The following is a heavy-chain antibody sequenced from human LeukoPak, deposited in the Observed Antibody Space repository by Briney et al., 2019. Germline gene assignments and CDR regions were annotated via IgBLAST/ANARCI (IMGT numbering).Heavy chain of an antibody. V-gene: IGHV3-30*18. CDR1: GFTFSSYG. Sequence: GGSLRLSCAASGFTFSSYGMHWVRQAPGKGLEWVAVISYDGSNRYYADSVRGRFTISRDNSKNTLYLQMNSLRAEDTAVYYCAKGSVVVAALDYWGQGTLVTVSS. CDR2: ISYDGSNR. CDR3: AKGSVVVAALDY. J-gene: IGHJ4*02. D-gene: IGHD2-15*01.